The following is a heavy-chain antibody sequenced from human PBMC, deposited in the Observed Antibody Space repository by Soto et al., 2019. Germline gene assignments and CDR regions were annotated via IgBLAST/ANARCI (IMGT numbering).Heavy chain of an antibody. CDR1: GGTFSSYA. D-gene: IGHD5-12*01. CDR2: IIPIFGTA. J-gene: IGHJ6*02. CDR3: ARKGGYSGYARYYYYGMDV. Sequence: QVQLVQSGAEVKKPGSSVKVSCKASGGTFSSYAISWVRQAPGQGLEWMGGIIPIFGTANYAQKFQGRVTITADESTSKAYMELSSLRSEDTAVYYCARKGGYSGYARYYYYGMDVWGQGTTVTVSS. V-gene: IGHV1-69*01.